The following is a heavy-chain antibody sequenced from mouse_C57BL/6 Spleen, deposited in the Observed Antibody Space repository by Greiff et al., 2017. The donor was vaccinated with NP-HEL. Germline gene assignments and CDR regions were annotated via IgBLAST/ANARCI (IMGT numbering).Heavy chain of an antibody. Sequence: QVQLQQPGAELVKPGSSVKLSCKASGYTFTSYWMHWVKQRPIQGLEWIGNIDPSDSETHYNQKFKDKATLPVDKSSSTAYMQLSSLTSEDSAVYYGARLSTVVAPRFDVWGTGTTVTVSS. CDR2: IDPSDSET. CDR1: GYTFTSYW. CDR3: ARLSTVVAPRFDV. D-gene: IGHD1-1*01. J-gene: IGHJ1*03. V-gene: IGHV1-52*01.